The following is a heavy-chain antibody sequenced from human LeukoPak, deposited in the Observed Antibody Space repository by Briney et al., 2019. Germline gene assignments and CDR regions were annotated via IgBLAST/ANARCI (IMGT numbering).Heavy chain of an antibody. D-gene: IGHD5-18*01. CDR1: GYTFIASY. Sequence: ASVKVSCKASGYTFIASYIHWVRQAPGQGLEWMGWISPNSGGTRYAQKFQGGVSMTRDISINTVYMELSSLRSDDTAVYYCAIDLIELPLWFFDYWGQGTLVTVSS. CDR3: AIDLIELPLWFFDY. V-gene: IGHV1-2*02. CDR2: ISPNSGGT. J-gene: IGHJ4*02.